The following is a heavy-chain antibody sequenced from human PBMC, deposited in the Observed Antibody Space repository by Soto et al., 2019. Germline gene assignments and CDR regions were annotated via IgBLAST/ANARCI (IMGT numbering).Heavy chain of an antibody. CDR1: GFTFSSYG. J-gene: IGHJ1*01. CDR2: ISYDGSDK. V-gene: IGHV3-30*03. Sequence: QVQLVESGGGVVQPGRSLRLSCAASGFTFSSYGMHWVRQAPGKGLEWVAVISYDGSDKYYADSVKGRFTISRDNSNXXXXXXXXXXXXXXXXXXXXXXXXXXXTXYFQHWGQGTLVTVSS. CDR3: XXXXXXXTXYFQH.